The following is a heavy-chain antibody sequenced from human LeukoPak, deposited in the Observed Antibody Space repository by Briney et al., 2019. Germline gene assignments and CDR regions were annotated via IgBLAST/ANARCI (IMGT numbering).Heavy chain of an antibody. CDR2: IRYDGSNK. CDR3: ARGGYCGGECYLDY. Sequence: GGSLRLSCAASGFTFSSYGMHWVRQAPGKGLEWVAFIRYDGSNKYYADSVKGRFTISRDNSKNTLYLQMNSLRAEDTAVYYCARGGYCGGECYLDYWGQGTLVTVSS. D-gene: IGHD2-21*01. CDR1: GFTFSSYG. V-gene: IGHV3-30*02. J-gene: IGHJ4*02.